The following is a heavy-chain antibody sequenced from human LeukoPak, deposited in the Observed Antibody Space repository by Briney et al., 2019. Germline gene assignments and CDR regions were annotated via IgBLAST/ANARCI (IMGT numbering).Heavy chain of an antibody. CDR1: GGSISSSSYY. D-gene: IGHD6-19*01. CDR3: ASPFPYSSGRFFAY. J-gene: IGHJ4*02. CDR2: IYHSGST. Sequence: PSETLSLTCTVSGGSISSSSYYWGWIRQPPGKGLEWIGSIYHSGSTYYNPSLKSRVTISVDTSKNQFSLKLSSVTAADTAVYYCASPFPYSSGRFFAYWGQGTLVTVSS. V-gene: IGHV4-39*07.